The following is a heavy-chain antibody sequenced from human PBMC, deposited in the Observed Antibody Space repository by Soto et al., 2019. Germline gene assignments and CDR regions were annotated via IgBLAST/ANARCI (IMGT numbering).Heavy chain of an antibody. Sequence: GLDLEWLALIYWDDDKRYSPSLKSRLTITKDTSKNQVVLTMTNMDPVDTATYYCAHRSYYYYGMDVWGQGTTVTVSS. CDR2: IYWDDDK. V-gene: IGHV2-5*02. J-gene: IGHJ6*02. CDR3: AHRSYYYYGMDV.